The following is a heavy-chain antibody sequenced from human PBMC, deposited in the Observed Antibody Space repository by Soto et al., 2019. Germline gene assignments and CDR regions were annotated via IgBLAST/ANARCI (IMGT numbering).Heavy chain of an antibody. J-gene: IGHJ4*02. D-gene: IGHD6-6*01. V-gene: IGHV4-31*03. CDR2: IYYSGST. CDR1: GGSISSGTYY. CDR3: VRGSSSYQFAY. Sequence: QVQLQESGPGLVKPSQTLSLTCTVSGGSISSGTYYWSWIRQHPGKGLEWIGYIYYSGSTYYNPSLKSRVSISADTSKNHFSLRLSSVTAADTAVYYCVRGSSSYQFAYWGQGTLVTVSS.